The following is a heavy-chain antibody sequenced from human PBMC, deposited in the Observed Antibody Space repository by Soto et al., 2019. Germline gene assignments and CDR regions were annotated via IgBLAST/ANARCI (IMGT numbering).Heavy chain of an antibody. CDR1: GFTVSSNY. Sequence: GGSLRLSCAASGFTVSSNYMSWVRQAPGKGLEWVSVIYNGGSTYYADSVKGRFTISRDNSKNTLYLQMNSLIAEDTAVYYCARELCSRTSCAHSDYWGQGTLVTVSS. CDR3: ARELCSRTSCAHSDY. J-gene: IGHJ4*02. CDR2: IYNGGST. D-gene: IGHD2-2*01. V-gene: IGHV3-53*01.